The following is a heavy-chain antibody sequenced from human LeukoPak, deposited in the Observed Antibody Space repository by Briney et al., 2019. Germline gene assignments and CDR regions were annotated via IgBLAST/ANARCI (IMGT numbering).Heavy chain of an antibody. CDR1: GFTFRNFA. J-gene: IGHJ4*02. CDR3: AKQGLVVVTDY. V-gene: IGHV3-48*04. Sequence: GGSLRLSCAASGFTFRNFALTWVRQAPGKGLEWVSYISSSGSTIYYADSVKGRFTISRDNAKNSLYLQMNSLRAEDTAVYYCAKQGLVVVTDYWGQGTLVTVSS. D-gene: IGHD2-15*01. CDR2: ISSSGSTI.